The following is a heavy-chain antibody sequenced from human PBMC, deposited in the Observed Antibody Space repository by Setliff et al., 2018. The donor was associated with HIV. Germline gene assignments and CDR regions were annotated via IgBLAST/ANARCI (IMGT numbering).Heavy chain of an antibody. Sequence: PSETLSLTCTVSGGSISSYYWSWIRQPPGKGLEWIGYIYYSGSTNYNPSLKSRVTISVDTSKNQFSLKLSSVTAADTAVYYCARDLLGYCSSTSCHSHYMDVWGKGTTGTVS. CDR3: ARDLLGYCSSTSCHSHYMDV. D-gene: IGHD2-2*01. V-gene: IGHV4-59*01. CDR2: IYYSGST. CDR1: GGSISSYY. J-gene: IGHJ6*03.